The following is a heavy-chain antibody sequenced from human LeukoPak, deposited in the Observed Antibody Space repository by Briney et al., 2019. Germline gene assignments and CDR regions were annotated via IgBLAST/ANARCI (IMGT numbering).Heavy chain of an antibody. J-gene: IGHJ6*03. CDR2: MNPNSGNT. V-gene: IGHV1-8*01. Sequence: ASVKVSCKASGYTFTSYDINWVRQATGQGLEWMGWMNPNSGNTVYAQKFQGRVTMTRDTSISTAYMELSSLRSEDTAVYYCAKRGDFWSGYYTDYYYYMDVWGKGTTVTVSS. CDR3: AKRGDFWSGYYTDYYYYMDV. CDR1: GYTFTSYD. D-gene: IGHD3-3*01.